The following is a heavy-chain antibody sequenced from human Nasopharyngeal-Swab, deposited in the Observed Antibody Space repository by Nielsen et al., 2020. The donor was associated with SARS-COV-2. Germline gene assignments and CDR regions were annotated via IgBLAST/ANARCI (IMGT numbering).Heavy chain of an antibody. Sequence: RQAPGKGLEWIGYIYSRGRTYYNPSLKSRVTISVDTSKNQFSLRLSSVTAADTAVYYCARGAPDDILTGSGDGPRFDPWGQGTLVTVSS. D-gene: IGHD3-9*01. J-gene: IGHJ5*02. CDR2: IYSRGRT. CDR3: ARGAPDDILTGSGDGPRFDP. V-gene: IGHV4-31*02.